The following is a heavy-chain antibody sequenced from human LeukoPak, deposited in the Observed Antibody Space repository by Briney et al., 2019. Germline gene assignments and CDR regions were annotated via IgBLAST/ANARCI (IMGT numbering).Heavy chain of an antibody. V-gene: IGHV1-24*01. CDR2: FDPEDGET. D-gene: IGHD3-10*01. J-gene: IGHJ5*02. Sequence: ASVKVSCKVSGYTLTELSMHWVRQAPGKGLEWMGGFDPEDGETIYAQKFQGRVSMTKDTSTDTTYMELSSLRSEDEAVYYYYTLAPVSRGRGVLFDDWGQGTLVTVSS. CDR3: YTLAPVSRGRGVLFDD. CDR1: GYTLTELS.